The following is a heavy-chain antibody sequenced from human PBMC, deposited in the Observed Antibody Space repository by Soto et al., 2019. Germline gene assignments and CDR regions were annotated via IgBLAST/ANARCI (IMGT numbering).Heavy chain of an antibody. D-gene: IGHD6-13*01. J-gene: IGHJ5*01. CDR2: MSPNSENK. Sequence: SVKVSWKTCGYTFTNVVVSWVRHAAVQALEWLGWMSPNSENKGYAQKFQGRVSMTRDTSITTAYMELSSLRSEDTAVYYCAEGYGSSWNSAAYNGFDFCCQATLVTVAS. CDR3: AEGYGSSWNSAAYNGFDF. CDR1: GYTFTNVV. V-gene: IGHV1-8*01.